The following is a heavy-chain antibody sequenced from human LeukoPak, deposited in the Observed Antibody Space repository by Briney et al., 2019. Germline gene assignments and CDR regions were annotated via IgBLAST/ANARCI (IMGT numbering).Heavy chain of an antibody. CDR2: INHSGST. CDR1: GGSFSGYY. CDR3: ARFTMVRGVMPGFDY. Sequence: SETLSLTCAVYGGSFSGYYWSWIRQPPGKGLEWIGEINHSGSTNYNPSLKSRVTISVDTSKNQFFLKLSSVTAADTAVYYCARFTMVRGVMPGFDYWGQGTLVTVSS. V-gene: IGHV4-34*01. J-gene: IGHJ4*02. D-gene: IGHD3-10*01.